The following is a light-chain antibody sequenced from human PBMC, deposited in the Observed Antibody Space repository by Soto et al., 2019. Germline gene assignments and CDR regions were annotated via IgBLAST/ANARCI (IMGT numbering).Light chain of an antibody. J-gene: IGKJ4*01. V-gene: IGKV3-15*01. Sequence: EIVFTQSPATLSVSPGERATLSCRASHRVSSYLAWYQQKPGQAPRILIYATSTRATGIPARFSGSGSGTEFTLTISSLQSEDFAVYYCQQYNNWPLTFGGGTKVDIK. CDR1: HRVSSY. CDR2: ATS. CDR3: QQYNNWPLT.